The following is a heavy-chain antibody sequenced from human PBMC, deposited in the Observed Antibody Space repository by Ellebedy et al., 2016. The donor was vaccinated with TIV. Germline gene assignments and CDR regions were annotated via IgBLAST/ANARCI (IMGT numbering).Heavy chain of an antibody. CDR1: GFTFRSYY. CDR3: ASSSGYYYYGMDV. CDR2: IYSGGST. V-gene: IGHV3-53*01. D-gene: IGHD6-19*01. J-gene: IGHJ6*02. Sequence: PGGSLRLSCAASGFTFRSYYMSWVRRAPGKGLEWVSVIYSGGSTYYADSVKGRFTISRDNSKNTLYLQMNSLRAEDTAVYYCASSSGYYYYGMDVWGQGTTVTVSS.